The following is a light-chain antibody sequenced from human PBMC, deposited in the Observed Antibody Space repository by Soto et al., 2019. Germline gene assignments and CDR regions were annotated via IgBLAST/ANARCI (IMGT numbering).Light chain of an antibody. CDR2: DAS. CDR3: QQRSNWSSLI. Sequence: EIVLTQSPATLSLSPGERATLSCRASQSVSSYLAWYQQKPGQAPRLLIYDASNRATGIPARFSGSGSGTDFTLTISSLEPEDFSVYYCQQRSNWSSLIFGGGTKVEIK. J-gene: IGKJ4*01. CDR1: QSVSSY. V-gene: IGKV3-11*01.